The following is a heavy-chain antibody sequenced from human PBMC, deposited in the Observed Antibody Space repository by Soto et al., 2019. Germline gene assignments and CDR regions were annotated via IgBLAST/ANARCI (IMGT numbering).Heavy chain of an antibody. Sequence: GGSLRLSCVTSGFTFSGFVMQWVRQAPGKGLEWVAVIWYDGSDKYYADSVKGRFTISRDNSKNTLYLQMNSLRAEDTAVYYCAKVRAPFDYWGQGTLVTVSS. J-gene: IGHJ4*02. V-gene: IGHV3-33*06. CDR1: GFTFSGFV. CDR2: IWYDGSDK. CDR3: AKVRAPFDY.